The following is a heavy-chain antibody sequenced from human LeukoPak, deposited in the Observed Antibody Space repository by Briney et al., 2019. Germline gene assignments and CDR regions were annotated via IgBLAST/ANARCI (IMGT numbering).Heavy chain of an antibody. V-gene: IGHV1-18*01. CDR3: ARDGYRLSGYFYYMDV. J-gene: IGHJ6*03. CDR2: ISVYKGNT. Sequence: ASVKVSCKASGYTFTSYGISWVRQAPGQGLEWMGWISVYKGNTNYAQKLQGRVTMTTDTSTSTAYMELRSLRSDDTAVYYCARDGYRLSGYFYYMDVWGKGTTVTVSS. D-gene: IGHD2-2*03. CDR1: GYTFTSYG.